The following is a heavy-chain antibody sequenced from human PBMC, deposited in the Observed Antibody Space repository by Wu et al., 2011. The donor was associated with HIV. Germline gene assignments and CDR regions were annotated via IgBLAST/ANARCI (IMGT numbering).Heavy chain of an antibody. V-gene: IGHV1-18*01. J-gene: IGHJ6*03. Sequence: QVQLVQSGAEVKKPGASVKVSCKASGYTFTSYDISWVRQAPGQGLEWMGWISAYSGNTNYVQKLQGRVTMTTDTSTSTAYMELRSLRSDDTAVYYCAREWGAAAGIPEDYFFHYMDVWGKGATVTVSS. CDR2: ISAYSGNT. D-gene: IGHD6-13*01. CDR3: AREWGAAAGIPEDYFFHYMDV. CDR1: GYTFTSYD.